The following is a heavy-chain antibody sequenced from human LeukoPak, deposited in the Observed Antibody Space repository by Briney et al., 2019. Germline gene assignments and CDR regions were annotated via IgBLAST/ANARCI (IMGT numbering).Heavy chain of an antibody. D-gene: IGHD6-19*01. Sequence: PGGSLRLSCAASGFTFSTFAMIWVRQPPGKGLEWVSAISGSGGSTYYADSVKGRFTISRDNSKNTLYLQMNSLRAEDTAVYYCAKFVLRWLVPDAFDIWGQGTMVTVSS. V-gene: IGHV3-23*01. CDR1: GFTFSTFA. CDR3: AKFVLRWLVPDAFDI. J-gene: IGHJ3*02. CDR2: ISGSGGST.